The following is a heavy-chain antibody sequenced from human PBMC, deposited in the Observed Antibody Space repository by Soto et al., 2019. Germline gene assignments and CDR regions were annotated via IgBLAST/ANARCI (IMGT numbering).Heavy chain of an antibody. Sequence: SETLSLTCVVSGGSVSSYYWWSWVRQSPEKGLEWIGEIFQSGKTAYNPSLKSRATISLDKSQNQFSLSLSSVTAADTAMYYCARGCSSCLIGFDTWGQGTLVTVSS. V-gene: IGHV4-4*02. J-gene: IGHJ3*02. CDR2: IFQSGKT. CDR1: GGSVSSYYW. CDR3: ARGCSSCLIGFDT. D-gene: IGHD6-19*01.